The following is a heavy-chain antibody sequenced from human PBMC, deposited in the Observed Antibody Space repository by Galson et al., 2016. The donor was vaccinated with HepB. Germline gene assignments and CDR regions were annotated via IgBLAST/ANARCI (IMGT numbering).Heavy chain of an antibody. J-gene: IGHJ4*02. CDR3: AGRNIAVIDS. CDR1: GGSISSSSYY. CDR2: IYYSGST. D-gene: IGHD6-19*01. V-gene: IGHV4-39*01. Sequence: SETLSLTCTVSGGSISSSSYYWGWIRQPPGKGLEWIESIYYSGSTYYNPSLKSRVTISLDTSKNQFSLKLSSVTAADTAVYYCAGRNIAVIDSWGQGTLVTVSS.